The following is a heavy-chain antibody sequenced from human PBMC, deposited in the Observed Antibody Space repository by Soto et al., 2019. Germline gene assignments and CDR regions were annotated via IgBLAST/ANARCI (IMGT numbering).Heavy chain of an antibody. CDR3: ARDYYGSGSFVSRHYFDY. V-gene: IGHV1-3*01. D-gene: IGHD3-10*01. CDR1: GYTFTSYA. J-gene: IGHJ4*02. CDR2: INAGNGNT. Sequence: ASVKVSCKASGYTFTSYAMHWVRQAPGQRLEWMGWINAGNGNTKYSQKFQGRVTITRDTSASTAYMELSSLRSEDTAVYYCARDYYGSGSFVSRHYFDYRGQRTPVTVSS.